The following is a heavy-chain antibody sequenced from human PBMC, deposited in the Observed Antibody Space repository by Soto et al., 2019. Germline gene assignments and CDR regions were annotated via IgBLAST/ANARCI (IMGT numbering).Heavy chain of an antibody. Sequence: QVQLVQSGAEVKKPGSSVKVSCKASGGTFSSYAISWVRQAPGQGLEWMGGIIPIFGTANYAQKFQGRVTTTADDXXSXPXXELSGRRSEDTAGYYCAFRYCTNGVCYDTAYGMDVWGRGTTVTVCS. V-gene: IGHV1-69*12. D-gene: IGHD2-8*01. CDR2: IIPIFGTA. J-gene: IGHJ6*02. CDR1: GGTFSSYA. CDR3: AFRYCTNGVCYDTAYGMDV.